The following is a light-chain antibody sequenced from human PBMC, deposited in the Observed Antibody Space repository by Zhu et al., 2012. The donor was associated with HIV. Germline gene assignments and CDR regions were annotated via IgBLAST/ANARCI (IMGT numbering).Light chain of an antibody. CDR3: QHSGT. CDR1: QSVSGW. CDR2: KVS. Sequence: DIQMTQSPSTLSASVGDRVTITCRASQSVSGWLAWHQQKPGKAPKLLIYKVSSLESGVPSRFSGSGSGTEFTLTINNLQPDDFGTYYCQHSGTFGQGTKVEIK. V-gene: IGKV1-5*03. J-gene: IGKJ1*01.